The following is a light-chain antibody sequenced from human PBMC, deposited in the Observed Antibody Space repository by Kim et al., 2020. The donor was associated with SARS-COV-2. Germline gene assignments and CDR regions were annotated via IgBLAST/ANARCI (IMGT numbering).Light chain of an antibody. CDR2: DNT. CDR1: TSNIGNNY. CDR3: GAWDSSLSARV. Sequence: GQKVTISCSGSTSNIGNNYVYWFQQFPGTAPKLLIYDNTRRPSGIPDRFSGSKSGTSATLGITGLQTGDEADYYCGAWDSSLSARVFGGGTQLTVL. J-gene: IGLJ3*02. V-gene: IGLV1-51*01.